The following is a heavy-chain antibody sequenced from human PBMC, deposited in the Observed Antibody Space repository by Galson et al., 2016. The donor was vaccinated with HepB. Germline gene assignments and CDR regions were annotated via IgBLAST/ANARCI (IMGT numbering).Heavy chain of an antibody. J-gene: IGHJ6*02. V-gene: IGHV3-30-3*01. CDR3: ARDKSFYYYGMDV. Sequence: SLRLSCAASGFSFSSYWMHRVRQAPGKGLEWVAAISYHGSDKYYADSVKGRVTISRDNSNNTLYLHMTSLSPEDTAVYYCARDKSFYYYGMDVWGQGTTVTVSS. CDR1: GFSFSSYW. CDR2: ISYHGSDK.